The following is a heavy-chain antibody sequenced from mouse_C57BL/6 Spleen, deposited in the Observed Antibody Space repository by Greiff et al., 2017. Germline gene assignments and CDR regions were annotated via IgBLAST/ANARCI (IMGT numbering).Heavy chain of an antibody. CDR3: AREKDYGNPGDY. CDR1: GYSFTGYY. Sequence: EVQLQESGPELVKPGASVKISCKASGYSFTGYYMNWVKQSPEKSLEWIGEINPSTGGTTYNQKFKAKATLTVDKSSSTAYMQLKSLTSEDSAAYYCAREKDYGNPGDYWGQGTSVTVSS. J-gene: IGHJ4*01. CDR2: INPSTGGT. V-gene: IGHV1-42*01. D-gene: IGHD2-1*01.